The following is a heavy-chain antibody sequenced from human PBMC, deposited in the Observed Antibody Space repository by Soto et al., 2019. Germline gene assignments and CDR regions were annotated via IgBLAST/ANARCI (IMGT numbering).Heavy chain of an antibody. V-gene: IGHV3-23*01. CDR1: GFTFSNYA. Sequence: GGSLRLSCAASGFTFSNYAMSWVRQAPGKGLEWVSIIRDSGGNTYYVDSVKGRFTISRDNSKNTLYLQMNSLRAEDTAVYYCARPLQTKENDAFDIWGQGTMVTVSS. J-gene: IGHJ3*02. CDR3: ARPLQTKENDAFDI. D-gene: IGHD4-4*01. CDR2: IRDSGGNT.